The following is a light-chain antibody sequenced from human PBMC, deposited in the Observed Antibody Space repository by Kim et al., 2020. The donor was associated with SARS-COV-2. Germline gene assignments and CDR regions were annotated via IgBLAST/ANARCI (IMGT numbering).Light chain of an antibody. Sequence: QSVLTQPPSASGTPGQRVTISCSGSSSNIGSNYVYWYLQLPGTAPKLLIYRNNQRPSGVPDRFSGSKSGTSASLAISGLRSEDEADYYCAAWDDSLSGLNWVFGGGTKLTVL. CDR3: AAWDDSLSGLNWV. CDR2: RNN. CDR1: SSNIGSNY. J-gene: IGLJ3*02. V-gene: IGLV1-47*01.